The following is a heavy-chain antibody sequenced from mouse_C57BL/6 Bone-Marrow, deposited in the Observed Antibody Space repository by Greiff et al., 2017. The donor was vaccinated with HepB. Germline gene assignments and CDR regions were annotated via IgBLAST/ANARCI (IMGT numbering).Heavy chain of an antibody. CDR3: ARSEGYDGDYYAMDY. J-gene: IGHJ4*01. D-gene: IGHD2-2*01. V-gene: IGHV1-26*01. Sequence: VQLQQSGPELVKPGASVKISCKASGYTFTDYYMNWVKQSHGKSLEWIGDINPNNGGTSYNQKFKGKATLTVDKSSSTAYMELRSLTSEDSAVYYCARSEGYDGDYYAMDYWGQGTSVTVSS. CDR1: GYTFTDYY. CDR2: INPNNGGT.